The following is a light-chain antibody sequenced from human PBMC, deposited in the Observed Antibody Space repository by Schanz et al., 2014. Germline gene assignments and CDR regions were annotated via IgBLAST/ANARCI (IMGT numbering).Light chain of an antibody. V-gene: IGLV1-44*01. Sequence: QSVLTQPPSASGTPGQRVTISCSGSSSNIGSNYVYWYQQLPGTAPKLLIYSNDRRPSGVPDRFSASKSGTSASLAISGLQSEDEADYYCAAWDDSLNGQLFGGGTKVTVL. CDR1: SSNIGSNY. CDR3: AAWDDSLNGQL. J-gene: IGLJ3*02. CDR2: SND.